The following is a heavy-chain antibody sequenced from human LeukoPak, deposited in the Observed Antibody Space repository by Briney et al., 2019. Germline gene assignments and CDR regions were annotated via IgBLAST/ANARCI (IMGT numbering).Heavy chain of an antibody. J-gene: IGHJ3*02. CDR2: ISSSSSYI. D-gene: IGHD3-22*01. V-gene: IGHV3-21*01. CDR1: GFTFSSYS. Sequence: GGSLRLSCAASGFTFSSYSMNWVRQAPGKGLEWVSSISSSSSYIYYADSVKGRFTISRDNAKNSLYLQMNSLRAEDTAMYYCARDRRNYYDSSGYYYDPDAFDIWGQGTMVTVSS. CDR3: ARDRRNYYDSSGYYYDPDAFDI.